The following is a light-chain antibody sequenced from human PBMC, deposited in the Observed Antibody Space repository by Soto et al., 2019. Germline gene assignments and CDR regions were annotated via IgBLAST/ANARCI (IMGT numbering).Light chain of an antibody. CDR2: GAS. V-gene: IGKV3-15*01. Sequence: VMTQSPATLSVSPGERATLSCRASQRVSTNLAWYQQKPGQAPRLLIYGASTRATGVPGRFSGSGSGTEFTPPIASLQPEAFAVYYCQQYNAWYTFGQGTKLEIK. CDR3: QQYNAWYT. CDR1: QRVSTN. J-gene: IGKJ2*01.